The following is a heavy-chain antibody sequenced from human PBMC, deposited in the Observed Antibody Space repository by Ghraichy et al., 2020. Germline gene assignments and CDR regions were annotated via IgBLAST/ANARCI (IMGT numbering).Heavy chain of an antibody. V-gene: IGHV4-34*01. Sequence: LSLTCAVYGGSFSGYYWSWIRQPPGKGLEWIGEINHSGSTNYNPSLKSRVTISVDTSKNQFSLKLSSVTAADTAVYYCARVRYARTARRDWGMDVWGQGTTVTVSS. J-gene: IGHJ6*02. CDR3: ARVRYARTARRDWGMDV. CDR2: INHSGST. D-gene: IGHD3/OR15-3a*01. CDR1: GGSFSGYY.